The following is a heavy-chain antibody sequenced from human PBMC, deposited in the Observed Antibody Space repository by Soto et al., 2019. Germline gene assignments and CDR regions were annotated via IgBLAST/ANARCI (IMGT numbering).Heavy chain of an antibody. D-gene: IGHD3-10*01. J-gene: IGHJ4*02. CDR3: ASSPYYYGSGSLDY. Sequence: SETLSLTCAVYGGSFSGYYWSWIRQPPGKGLEWIGEINHSGSTNYNPSLKSRVTISVDTSKNQFSLKLSSVTAADTAVYYCASSPYYYGSGSLDYWGQGTLVTVSS. V-gene: IGHV4-34*01. CDR2: INHSGST. CDR1: GGSFSGYY.